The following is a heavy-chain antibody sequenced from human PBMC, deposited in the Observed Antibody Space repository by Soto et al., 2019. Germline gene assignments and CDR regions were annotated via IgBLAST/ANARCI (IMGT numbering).Heavy chain of an antibody. Sequence: SETLSLTCTVSGGSISSHYWSWIRQPPGKGLEWIGYIYYSGSTNYNPSLKSRVTISVDTSKNQLSLKLSSVTAADTAVYYCASHGDYVSYWGQGTLVTVSS. V-gene: IGHV4-59*11. J-gene: IGHJ4*02. D-gene: IGHD4-17*01. CDR3: ASHGDYVSY. CDR2: IYYSGST. CDR1: GGSISSHY.